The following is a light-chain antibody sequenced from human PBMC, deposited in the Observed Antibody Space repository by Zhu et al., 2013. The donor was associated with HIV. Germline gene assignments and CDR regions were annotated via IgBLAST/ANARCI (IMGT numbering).Light chain of an antibody. J-gene: IGLJ2*01. CDR3: QSYDSSLSGSV. CDR1: RSNIGNNH. V-gene: IGLV1-40*01. Sequence: QSVLTQPPSASGTPGQSVTISCSGSRSNIGNNHVFWYQQLPESAPKLLIYGNSNRPSGVPDRFSGSKSGTSASLAITGLQAEDEADYYCQSYDSSLSGSVFGGGTKLTVL. CDR2: GNS.